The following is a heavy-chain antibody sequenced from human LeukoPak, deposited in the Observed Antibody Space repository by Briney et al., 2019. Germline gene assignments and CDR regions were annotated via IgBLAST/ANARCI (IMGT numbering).Heavy chain of an antibody. Sequence: PGGSLRLSCAASGFTFSTYWMMWVRQAPGKGLEWVSYISSSSSTIYYADSVKGRFTISRDNAKNSLYLQMNSLRAEDTAVYYCAKAGAVVVVAAKYFDYWGQGTLVTVSS. CDR2: ISSSSSTI. CDR3: AKAGAVVVVAAKYFDY. D-gene: IGHD2-15*01. CDR1: GFTFSTYW. V-gene: IGHV3-48*04. J-gene: IGHJ4*02.